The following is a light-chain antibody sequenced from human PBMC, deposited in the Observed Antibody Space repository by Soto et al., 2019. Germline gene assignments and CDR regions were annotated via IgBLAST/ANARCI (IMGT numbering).Light chain of an antibody. V-gene: IGLV2-14*01. CDR1: NSDVNY. Sequence: QSALTQPASVSGAPEQSITISCTGTNSDVNYVSWHQQHPGKAPKLMIYEVINRSSGVSTRFSGSKSGNTASLTISGLQAEDEADYYCSSSTSSNTFVFGSGTKVTVL. CDR3: SSSTSSNTFV. CDR2: EVI. J-gene: IGLJ1*01.